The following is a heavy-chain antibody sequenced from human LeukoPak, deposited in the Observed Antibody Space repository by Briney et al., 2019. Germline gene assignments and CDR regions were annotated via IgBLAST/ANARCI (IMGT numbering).Heavy chain of an antibody. Sequence: AASVKVSCKASGYTFTNYGISWVRQAPGQGLEWMGWISAYNGYTNYAQSLQGRVTMTTDTSTSTAFMELRSLRSDDTAMYYCARVGGNYDGLIDHWGQGTLVTVPS. CDR1: GYTFTNYG. D-gene: IGHD3-3*01. CDR3: ARVGGNYDGLIDH. J-gene: IGHJ4*02. V-gene: IGHV1-18*01. CDR2: ISAYNGYT.